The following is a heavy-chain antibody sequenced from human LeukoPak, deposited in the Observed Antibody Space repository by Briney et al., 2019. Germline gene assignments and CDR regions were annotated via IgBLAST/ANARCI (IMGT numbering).Heavy chain of an antibody. V-gene: IGHV3-48*01. D-gene: IGHD2-15*01. CDR3: ARGYCSDGGSPPPVYYYGMDV. Sequence: GGSLRLSCGASGFPFSTYSMNWVRQAPGKGLEWVSYITSGSTIIYYADSVKGRFTVSRDNAKNSLYLQMNSLRAEDTAVYYCARGYCSDGGSPPPVYYYGMDVWGQGTTVTVSS. CDR1: GFPFSTYS. CDR2: ITSGSTII. J-gene: IGHJ6*02.